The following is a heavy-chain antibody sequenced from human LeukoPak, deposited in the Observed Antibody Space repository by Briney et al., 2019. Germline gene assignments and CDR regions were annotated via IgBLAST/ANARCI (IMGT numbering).Heavy chain of an antibody. V-gene: IGHV1-2*02. CDR3: ATNYYDSGAPPGLFDY. CDR2: INPNSGGT. CDR1: GYTFTGYY. J-gene: IGHJ4*02. Sequence: ASVKVSCKASGYTFTGYYMHWVRQAPGQGLEWMGWINPNSGGTNYAQKFQGKVTLTRDTSISTAYMELSRLRSDDTAVYYCATNYYDSGAPPGLFDYWGQGTLVTVSS. D-gene: IGHD3-22*01.